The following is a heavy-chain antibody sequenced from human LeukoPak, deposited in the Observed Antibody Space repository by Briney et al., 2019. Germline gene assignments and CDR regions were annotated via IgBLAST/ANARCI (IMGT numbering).Heavy chain of an antibody. D-gene: IGHD2-15*01. CDR2: IYYSGST. CDR1: GGSISSYY. Sequence: SETLSLTCTVSGGSISSYYWGWIRQPPGKGLEWIGSIYYSGSTYYNPSLKSRVTISVDTSKNQFSLKLSSVTAADTAVYYCARHPYCSGGSCYYVVWFDPWGQGTLVTVSS. J-gene: IGHJ5*02. CDR3: ARHPYCSGGSCYYVVWFDP. V-gene: IGHV4-39*01.